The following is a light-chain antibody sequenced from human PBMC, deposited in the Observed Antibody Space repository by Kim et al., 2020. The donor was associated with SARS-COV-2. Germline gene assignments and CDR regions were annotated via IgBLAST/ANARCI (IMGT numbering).Light chain of an antibody. CDR2: DAS. CDR1: QSIFSW. V-gene: IGKV1-5*01. J-gene: IGKJ1*01. Sequence: ASIGDRVIITCRASQSIFSWLAWYQQKAGKAPKLLIYDASSLQSGVPSRFSGTGSGTEFTLTISNLQPDDLAIYYCQQYNFYSWTFGQGTKVDIK. CDR3: QQYNFYSWT.